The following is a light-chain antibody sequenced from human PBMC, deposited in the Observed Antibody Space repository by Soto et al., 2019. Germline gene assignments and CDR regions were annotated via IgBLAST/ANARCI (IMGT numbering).Light chain of an antibody. J-gene: IGLJ1*01. V-gene: IGLV2-23*03. CDR2: EGN. CDR3: CSYAGFSAVV. CDR1: IRDIGGYNL. Sequence: QSVLTQPASMSGSPGQSITISCTGTIRDIGGYNLVSWYQQHPGKVPKLMIYEGNKRPSGVSNRFSASKSGNTASLTISGLQAEDEADYYCCSYAGFSAVVFGTGTKLTVL.